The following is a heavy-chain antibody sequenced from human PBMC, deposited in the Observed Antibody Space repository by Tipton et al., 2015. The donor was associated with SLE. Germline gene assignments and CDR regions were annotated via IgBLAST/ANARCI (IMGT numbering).Heavy chain of an antibody. CDR2: IYRSGNT. D-gene: IGHD3/OR15-3a*01. V-gene: IGHV4-38-2*01. Sequence: TLSLTCAVSAYSISSGYYWGYIRQPPGKGLEWIGNIYRSGNTYYTPSLKSRVTMSIDTSKNQFSLKLGSVTAADTAIYYCARGSPGTGYFDFWGQGTLVTVSS. CDR1: AYSISSGYY. J-gene: IGHJ4*02. CDR3: ARGSPGTGYFDF.